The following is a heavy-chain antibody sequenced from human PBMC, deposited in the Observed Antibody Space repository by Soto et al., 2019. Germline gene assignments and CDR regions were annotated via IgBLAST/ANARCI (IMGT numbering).Heavy chain of an antibody. Sequence: SETLSLTCTVSGGSISSSSYYWGWIRQPPGKGLEWIGSIYYSGSTYYNPSLKSRVTISVDTSKNQFSLKLSSVTAADTAVYYCARLYYDSSGYYDHATYNWFDPWGQGTLVTVSS. V-gene: IGHV4-39*01. CDR2: IYYSGST. D-gene: IGHD3-22*01. J-gene: IGHJ5*02. CDR3: ARLYYDSSGYYDHATYNWFDP. CDR1: GGSISSSSYY.